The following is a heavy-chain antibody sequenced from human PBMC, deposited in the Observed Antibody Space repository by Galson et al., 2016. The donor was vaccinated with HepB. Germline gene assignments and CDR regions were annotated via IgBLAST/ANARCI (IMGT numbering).Heavy chain of an antibody. CDR3: SGGELARGFDP. V-gene: IGHV4-4*02. J-gene: IGHJ5*02. CDR1: GGSINSNNW. Sequence: ETLSLTCAVSGGSINSNNWWNWVRQPPGKGLEWIGEIYQSGTTHYNSSLKSRVTIPIANSKNPFSLRMTSVTAADTAVYYCSGGELARGFDPWGQGSLVTVSS. CDR2: IYQSGTT. D-gene: IGHD1-26*01.